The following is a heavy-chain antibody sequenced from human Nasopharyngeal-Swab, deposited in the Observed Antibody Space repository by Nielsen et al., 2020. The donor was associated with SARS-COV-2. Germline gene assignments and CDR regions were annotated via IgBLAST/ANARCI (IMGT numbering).Heavy chain of an antibody. CDR3: ARETRPFGDFWSDYYGSFDAFDI. D-gene: IGHD3-3*01. Sequence: GESLKISCAASGFTFSSYSMNWVRQAPGKGLEWVSYISSSSSTIYYADSVKGRFTISRDNAKNSLYLQMNSLRDEDTAFYYCARETRPFGDFWSDYYGSFDAFDIWGQGTMVTVSS. V-gene: IGHV3-48*02. CDR1: GFTFSSYS. J-gene: IGHJ3*02. CDR2: ISSSSSTI.